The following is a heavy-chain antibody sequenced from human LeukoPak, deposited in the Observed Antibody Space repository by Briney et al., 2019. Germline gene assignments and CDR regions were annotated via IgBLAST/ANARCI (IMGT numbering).Heavy chain of an antibody. J-gene: IGHJ6*02. CDR1: GGSISNYY. V-gene: IGHV4-59*01. Sequence: SETLSLTCTVSGGSISNYYWSWIRQPPGKALEWVGYIYYTGTTKYNPSLKSRATISLDTSKNQFSLKLTSVTAADTALFFCARGYDIDVWGQGTTVTVSS. CDR3: ARGYDIDV. CDR2: IYYTGTT.